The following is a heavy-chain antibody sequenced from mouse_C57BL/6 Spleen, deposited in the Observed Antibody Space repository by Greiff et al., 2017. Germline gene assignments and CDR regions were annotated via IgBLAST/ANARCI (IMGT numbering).Heavy chain of an antibody. Sequence: EVHLVESGGGLVKPGGSLKLSCAASGFTFSDYGMHWVRQAPEKGLEWVAYISSGSSTIYYADTVKGRFTISRDNAKNTLFLQMTSLRSEDTAMYYGARPGDYSSYWYFDVWGTGTTVTVSS. CDR1: GFTFSDYG. J-gene: IGHJ1*03. CDR2: ISSGSSTI. CDR3: ARPGDYSSYWYFDV. D-gene: IGHD1-1*01. V-gene: IGHV5-17*01.